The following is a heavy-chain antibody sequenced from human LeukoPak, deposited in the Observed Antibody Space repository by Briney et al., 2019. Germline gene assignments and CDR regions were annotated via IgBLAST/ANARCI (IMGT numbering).Heavy chain of an antibody. Sequence: PGGSLRLSCVASGFTVSNIYMGWVRQAPGKGLEWVSLIYSGGNTYYADSVKGRFTISRDNSKSTLYLQMNSLRADDTAVYYCTRDPCSGDTCRPGAFDIWGQGTMVTVSS. CDR3: TRDPCSGDTCRPGAFDI. CDR2: IYSGGNT. V-gene: IGHV3-53*01. D-gene: IGHD2-15*01. J-gene: IGHJ3*02. CDR1: GFTVSNIY.